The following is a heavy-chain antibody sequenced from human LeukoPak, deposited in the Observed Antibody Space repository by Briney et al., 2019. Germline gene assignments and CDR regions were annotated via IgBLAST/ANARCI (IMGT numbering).Heavy chain of an antibody. D-gene: IGHD3-16*02. J-gene: IGHJ4*02. CDR2: ISAYNGNT. Sequence: ASVTVSCKASGYTFTSYGIRWVRQAPGQGLEWMGWISAYNGNTNYAQKLQGRVTMTTDTSTSTAYMELRSLRSDDTAVYYCARGRLRLGELSVPDYWGQRTLVTVSS. CDR1: GYTFTSYG. V-gene: IGHV1-18*01. CDR3: ARGRLRLGELSVPDY.